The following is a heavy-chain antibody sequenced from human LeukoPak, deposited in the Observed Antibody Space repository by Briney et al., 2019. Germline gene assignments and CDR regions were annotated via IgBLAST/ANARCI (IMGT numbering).Heavy chain of an antibody. V-gene: IGHV3-23*01. D-gene: IGHD6-13*01. J-gene: IGHJ4*02. CDR3: AKDGTGYSSSWVDY. CDR1: GFAFSSYA. Sequence: GGSLRFSCAASGFAFSSYAMSWVRQAPGKRLEWVSAISGSGGSTYYADSVKGRFTISRDNSKNTLYLQMNSLRAEDTAVYYCAKDGTGYSSSWVDYWGQGTLVTVSS. CDR2: ISGSGGST.